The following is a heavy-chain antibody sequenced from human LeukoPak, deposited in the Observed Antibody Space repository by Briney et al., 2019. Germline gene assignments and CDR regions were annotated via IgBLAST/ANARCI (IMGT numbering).Heavy chain of an antibody. Sequence: SETLSLTCTVSGGSISSYYWSWIRQPPGKGLEWIGYIFYSGSTNYSPSLKSRVTISVDTSKNQFSLRLSSVTAADTAVYYCARDSSSGIDYWGQGTLVIVSS. CDR1: GGSISSYY. CDR3: ARDSSSGIDY. CDR2: IFYSGST. J-gene: IGHJ4*02. D-gene: IGHD3-10*01. V-gene: IGHV4-59*01.